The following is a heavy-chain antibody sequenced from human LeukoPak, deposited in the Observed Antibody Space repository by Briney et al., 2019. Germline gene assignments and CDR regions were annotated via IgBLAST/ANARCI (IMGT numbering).Heavy chain of an antibody. V-gene: IGHV4-4*08. CDR3: ERRQTYFDY. Sequence: PSETLSLTCTVSGGSISPYFWSWIRQPPRNGLEWIGYIYTDGSTNYNPSLKSRVNISLDKSKNQFSLKLGSVNAADKAVYYCERRQTYFDYWGQGTLVTVSS. CDR2: IYTDGST. CDR1: GGSISPYF. J-gene: IGHJ4*02.